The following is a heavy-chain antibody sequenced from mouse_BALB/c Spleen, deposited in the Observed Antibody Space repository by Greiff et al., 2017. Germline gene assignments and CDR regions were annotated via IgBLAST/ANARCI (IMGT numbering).Heavy chain of an antibody. D-gene: IGHD1-1*01. CDR1: GYTFTNYW. CDR3: ASGSTTNYYAMDY. CDR2: IYPGGGYT. V-gene: IGHV1-63*02. Sequence: QVQLKESGAELVRPGTSVKISCKASGYTFTNYWLGWVKQRPGHGLEWIGDIYPGGGYTNYNEKFKGKATLTADTSSNTAYMQLSSLTSEDSAVYFCASGSTTNYYAMDYWGQGTSVTVSS. J-gene: IGHJ4*01.